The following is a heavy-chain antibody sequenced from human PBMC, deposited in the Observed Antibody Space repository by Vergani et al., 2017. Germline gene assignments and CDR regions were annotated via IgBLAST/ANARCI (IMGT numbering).Heavy chain of an antibody. J-gene: IGHJ6*02. CDR1: GYTFTSYY. V-gene: IGHV1-46*01. D-gene: IGHD6-13*01. CDR3: ARHKGSSWPATYYYYGMDV. Sequence: QVQLVQSGAEVKKPGASVKVSCKASGYTFTSYYMHWVRQAPGQGLEWMGIINPSGGSTSYAQKFQGRVTMTRDTSTSTVYMELSSLRSEDTAVYYCARHKGSSWPATYYYYGMDVWGQGTTVTVSS. CDR2: INPSGGST.